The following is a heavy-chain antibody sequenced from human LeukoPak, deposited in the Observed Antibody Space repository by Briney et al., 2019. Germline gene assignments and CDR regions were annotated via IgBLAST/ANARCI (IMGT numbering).Heavy chain of an antibody. CDR1: GYTFTGYY. CDR3: AGLRISIFGVVIIGFDN. Sequence: GASVKVSCKASGYTFTGYYIHWVRQAPGQGLEWMGWINPNNGATSYSQKFQGRVTMTRDTSISIAYMDLSRLRSDDTAAYYCAGLRISIFGVVIIGFDNWGQGTLVTVSS. CDR2: INPNNGAT. D-gene: IGHD3-3*01. V-gene: IGHV1-2*02. J-gene: IGHJ4*02.